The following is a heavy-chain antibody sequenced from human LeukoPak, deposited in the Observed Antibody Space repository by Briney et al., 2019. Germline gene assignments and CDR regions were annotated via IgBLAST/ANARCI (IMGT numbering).Heavy chain of an antibody. D-gene: IGHD3-22*01. CDR2: VKSKIDGGTT. CDR3: TASMTVVLTHDAFDV. CDR1: GFTFSDAW. Sequence: PGGSLRLSCAASGFTFSDAWMTWVRQAPGKGLEWVGRVKSKIDGGTTDYAAPVKGRFTISRDDSKDTVYLQMDSLKTDDTALYYCTASMTVVLTHDAFDVWGQGVMVTVSS. V-gene: IGHV3-15*01. J-gene: IGHJ3*01.